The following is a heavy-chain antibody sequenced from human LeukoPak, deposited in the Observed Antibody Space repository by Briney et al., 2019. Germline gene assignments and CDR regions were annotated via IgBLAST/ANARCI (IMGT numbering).Heavy chain of an antibody. D-gene: IGHD6-13*01. J-gene: IGHJ5*02. CDR2: IYYTGNT. Sequence: PSETLSLTCTVSGDSISTSKSYWGWIRQPPLNGLEWIGSIYYTGNTYYNASLKSRVTISVDTSKNQFSLSLTSVTAADTAVYYCAREDRGIAAAQHTPWGQGTLVTVSS. CDR1: GDSISTSKSY. CDR3: AREDRGIAAAQHTP. V-gene: IGHV4-39*02.